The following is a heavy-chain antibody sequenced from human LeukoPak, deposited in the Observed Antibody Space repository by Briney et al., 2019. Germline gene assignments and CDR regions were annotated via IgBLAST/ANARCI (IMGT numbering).Heavy chain of an antibody. Sequence: GGSLRLSCAASGFTFSSYSMNWVRQAPGKGLEWVSYISSSSSTIYYADSVKGRFTISRDNAKNSLYLQMNSLRAEDTAVYYCAREGYCSGGSCHPDNWFDPWGQGTLVTVSS. V-gene: IGHV3-48*04. CDR1: GFTFSSYS. CDR2: ISSSSSTI. CDR3: AREGYCSGGSCHPDNWFDP. J-gene: IGHJ5*02. D-gene: IGHD2-15*01.